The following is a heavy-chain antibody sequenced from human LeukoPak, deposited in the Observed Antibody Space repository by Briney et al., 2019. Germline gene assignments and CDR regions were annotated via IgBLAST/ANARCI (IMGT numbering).Heavy chain of an antibody. CDR1: GFTFGSYW. CDR3: ARDYYGDYEDYFDY. J-gene: IGHJ4*02. D-gene: IGHD4-17*01. V-gene: IGHV3-74*01. Sequence: PGGSLRLSCAASGFTFGSYWMHWVRQAPGKELVWVSRINSDGSSTSYADSVKGRFTISRDNAKNTLYLQMNSLRAEDTAVYYCARDYYGDYEDYFDYWGQGTLVTVSS. CDR2: INSDGSST.